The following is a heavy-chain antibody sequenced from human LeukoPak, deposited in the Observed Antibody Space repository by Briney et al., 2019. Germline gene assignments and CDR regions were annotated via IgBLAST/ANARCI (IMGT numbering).Heavy chain of an antibody. CDR2: IYYSGST. CDR3: ARAVGTSRNFFDY. D-gene: IGHD4-23*01. Sequence: KASETLSLTCTVSGGSISSSSYYWGWIRQPPGKGLEWIGSIYYSGSTYHNPSLKSRVTISVDTSKNQFSLNLSSVTAADTAMYYCARAVGTSRNFFDYWGQGTLVTVSS. J-gene: IGHJ4*02. CDR1: GGSISSSSYY. V-gene: IGHV4-39*07.